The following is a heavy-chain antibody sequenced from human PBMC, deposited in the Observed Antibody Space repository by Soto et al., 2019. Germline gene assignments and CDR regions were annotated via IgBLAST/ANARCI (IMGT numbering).Heavy chain of an antibody. Sequence: PSETLSLTCAVYGGSFSGYYWSWIRQPPGKGLEWIGEINHSGSTNYNPSLKSRVTISVDTSKNQFSLKLSSVTAAATAVYYCGKGDLSTNRLRLHPGNWFDPWGQGTLVTVSS. V-gene: IGHV4-34*01. J-gene: IGHJ5*02. D-gene: IGHD5-12*01. CDR3: GKGDLSTNRLRLHPGNWFDP. CDR2: INHSGST. CDR1: GGSFSGYY.